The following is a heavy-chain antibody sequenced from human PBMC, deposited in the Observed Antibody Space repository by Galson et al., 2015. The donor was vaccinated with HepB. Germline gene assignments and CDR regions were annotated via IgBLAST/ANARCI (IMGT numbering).Heavy chain of an antibody. V-gene: IGHV3-30*18. CDR1: GFTFSSYG. CDR2: ISYDGSNK. CDR3: AKSRLGELSLLHV. J-gene: IGHJ4*02. D-gene: IGHD3-16*02. Sequence: SLRLSCAASGFTFSSYGMHWVRQAPGKGLEWVAVISYDGSNKYYADSVKGRFTISRDNSKNTLYLQMNRLRAEDTAVYYCAKSRLGELSLLHVWGQGTLVTVSS.